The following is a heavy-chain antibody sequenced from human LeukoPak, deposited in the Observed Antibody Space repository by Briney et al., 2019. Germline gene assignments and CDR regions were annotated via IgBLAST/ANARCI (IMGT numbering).Heavy chain of an antibody. D-gene: IGHD5-18*01. CDR1: GFTFTSSA. CDR2: IVVGSGNT. V-gene: IGHV1-58*01. J-gene: IGHJ6*02. CDR3: AADGYSYGPNYYYYGMDV. Sequence: GTSVKVSCKASGFTFTSSAVQWVRQARGQRLEWIGWIVVGSGNTNYAQKFQERVTITRDMSTSTAYMELSSLRSEDTAVYYCAADGYSYGPNYYYYGMDVWAKGPRSPSP.